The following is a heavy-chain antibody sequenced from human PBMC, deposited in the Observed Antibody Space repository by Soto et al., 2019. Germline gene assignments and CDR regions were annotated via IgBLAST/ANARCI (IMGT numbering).Heavy chain of an antibody. Sequence: QPGGSLRLSCAASGFTFSSYAMSWVRQAPGKGLEWVSAISGSGGSTYYADSVKGRFTISRDNSKNTLYLQMNSLRAEDTAVYYCAKGVQLWLLVGDDYGMDVWGQGTTVTVSS. CDR3: AKGVQLWLLVGDDYGMDV. CDR2: ISGSGGST. D-gene: IGHD5-18*01. J-gene: IGHJ6*02. CDR1: GFTFSSYA. V-gene: IGHV3-23*01.